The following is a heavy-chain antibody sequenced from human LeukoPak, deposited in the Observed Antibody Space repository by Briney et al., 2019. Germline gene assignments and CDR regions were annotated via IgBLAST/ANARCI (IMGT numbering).Heavy chain of an antibody. Sequence: GGSLRLSCAASGFTFSSYAMSWVRQAPGKGLEWVSGISGSGDNTYYADSVKGRFTISRDNSKNTLYVQVNSLGTEDTAVYYCAKGSYYDSSGSSYFDYWGQGTLVTVSS. J-gene: IGHJ4*02. CDR3: AKGSYYDSSGSSYFDY. D-gene: IGHD3-22*01. CDR2: ISGSGDNT. V-gene: IGHV3-23*01. CDR1: GFTFSSYA.